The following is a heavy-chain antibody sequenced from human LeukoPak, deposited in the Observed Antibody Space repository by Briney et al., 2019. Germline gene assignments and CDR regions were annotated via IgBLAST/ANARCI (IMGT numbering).Heavy chain of an antibody. Sequence: GASVKVSCKASGYTFTGYYMHWVRQAPGQGLEWMGWIDPNSGGTNCAQKFQGRVTMTRDTSISTAYMELSRLISDDTAVYYCARVGATGTTSPFDYWGQGTLVTVSS. CDR1: GYTFTGYY. V-gene: IGHV1-2*02. CDR3: ARVGATGTTSPFDY. J-gene: IGHJ4*02. CDR2: IDPNSGGT. D-gene: IGHD1-1*01.